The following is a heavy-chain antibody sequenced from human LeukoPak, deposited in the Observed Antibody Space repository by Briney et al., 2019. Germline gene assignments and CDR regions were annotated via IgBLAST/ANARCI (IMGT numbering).Heavy chain of an antibody. D-gene: IGHD3-22*01. CDR2: INPNSGGT. CDR1: GYTFTGYY. V-gene: IGHV1-2*02. J-gene: IGHJ3*02. Sequence: ASVKVSCKASGYTFTGYYMHWVRQAPGQGLEWMGWINPNSGGTNYAQKFQGRVTMTRDTSISTAYMELSRLRSDDTAVYYCASSYDISGYYYFDAFDIWGQGTMVTVSS. CDR3: ASSYDISGYYYFDAFDI.